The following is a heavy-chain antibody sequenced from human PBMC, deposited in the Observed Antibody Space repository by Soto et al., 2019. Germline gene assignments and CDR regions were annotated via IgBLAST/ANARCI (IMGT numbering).Heavy chain of an antibody. CDR1: GGSVSNSNYF. Sequence: QLQVQESGPGLVKPSETLSLSCTVSGGSVSNSNYFWGWIRQPPGKGLEWVGNIYYNGNTYYNPSLKRRVTTPLDTSNIELTLKLNTVTDADAAVDNCAGDKYRVGGFDVWGQGTMVSVSS. J-gene: IGHJ3*01. CDR3: AGDKYRVGGFDV. CDR2: IYYNGNT. V-gene: IGHV4-39*02. D-gene: IGHD3-16*02.